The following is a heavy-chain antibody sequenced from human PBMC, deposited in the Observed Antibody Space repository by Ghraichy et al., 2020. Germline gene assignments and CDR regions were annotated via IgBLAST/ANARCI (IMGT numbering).Heavy chain of an antibody. Sequence: SQTLSLTCAVYGGSFSGYYWSWIRQPPGKGLEWIGEINHSGSTNYNPSLKSRVTISVDTSKNQFSLKLSSVTAADTAVYYCARGANPYDFWSGYPNWFDPWGQGTLVTVSS. CDR3: ARGANPYDFWSGYPNWFDP. D-gene: IGHD3-3*01. V-gene: IGHV4-34*01. CDR1: GGSFSGYY. CDR2: INHSGST. J-gene: IGHJ5*02.